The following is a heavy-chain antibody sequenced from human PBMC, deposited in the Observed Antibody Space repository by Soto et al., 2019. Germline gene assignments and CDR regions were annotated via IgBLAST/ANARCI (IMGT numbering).Heavy chain of an antibody. D-gene: IGHD6-19*01. CDR3: ARDRLGPHYYYYYGMDV. V-gene: IGHV3-30-3*01. CDR2: ISYDGSNK. CDR1: GFTFSSYG. Sequence: QVQLVESGGGVVQPGRSLRLSCEASGFTFSSYGMHWVRQAPGQGLEWVAVISYDGSNKYYADSVKGRFTISRDNSKNTLYLQMNSLRAEDTAVYYCARDRLGPHYYYYYGMDVWGQGTTVTVSS. J-gene: IGHJ6*02.